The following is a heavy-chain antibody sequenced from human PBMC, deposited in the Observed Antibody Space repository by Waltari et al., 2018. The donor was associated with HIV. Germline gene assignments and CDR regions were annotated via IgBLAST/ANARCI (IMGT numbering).Heavy chain of an antibody. CDR2: SSHSGST. CDR3: ARVGRILDYGSGSYSAFDP. V-gene: IGHV4-4*02. D-gene: IGHD3-10*01. J-gene: IGHJ5*02. Sequence: QVQLQESGPGLVKPSGTLSLTCAVSGGSISSRNWWSWVRQPPGKGLEWMGESSHSGSTNHTPSLKSRVTIAVDKSKNQFSLKLSSVTAADTAVYYCARVGRILDYGSGSYSAFDPWGQGTLVTVSS. CDR1: GGSISSRNW.